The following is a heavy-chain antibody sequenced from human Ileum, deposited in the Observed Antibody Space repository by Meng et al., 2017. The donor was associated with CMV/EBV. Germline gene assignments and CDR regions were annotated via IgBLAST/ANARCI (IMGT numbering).Heavy chain of an antibody. CDR3: ARISKYRYGVYGMDV. Sequence: GESLKISCAASGFTFSSYDMSWVRQAPGKGLEWVSAISGSGKSTYYADSVKGRFTVSRDNAKNSLYLEMNSLRAEDTAVYYCARISKYRYGVYGMDVWGQGTTVTVSS. CDR1: GFTFSSYD. D-gene: IGHD5-18*01. J-gene: IGHJ6*02. V-gene: IGHV3-23*01. CDR2: ISGSGKST.